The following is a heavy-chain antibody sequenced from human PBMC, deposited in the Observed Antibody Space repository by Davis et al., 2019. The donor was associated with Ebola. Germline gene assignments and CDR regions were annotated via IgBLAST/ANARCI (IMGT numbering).Heavy chain of an antibody. CDR2: ISYSGST. CDR3: GRQHYGSGSYHSPFEF. Sequence: SETLSLTCSVSGDSIKTYYWSWIRQSPGKGLEWIGYISYSGSTNYNPSLKSRVTMSIDTSKNQVSLRLSSVTAADTAVYYCGRQHYGSGSYHSPFEFWGQGTLVSVSS. J-gene: IGHJ4*02. D-gene: IGHD3-10*01. CDR1: GDSIKTYY. V-gene: IGHV4-59*08.